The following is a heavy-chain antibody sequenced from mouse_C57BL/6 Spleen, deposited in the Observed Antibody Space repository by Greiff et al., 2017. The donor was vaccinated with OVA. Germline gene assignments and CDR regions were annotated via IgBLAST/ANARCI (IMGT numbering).Heavy chain of an antibody. Sequence: VQLQQSGPELVKPGASVKISCKASGYAFSSSWMNWVKQRPGKGLEWIGRIYPGDGDTNYNGKFKGKATLTADKSSSTAYMQLSSLTSEDSAVYFCERKGLRQLRLEAMDYWGQGTSVTVSS. CDR1: GYAFSSSW. D-gene: IGHD3-2*02. CDR3: ERKGLRQLRLEAMDY. J-gene: IGHJ4*01. V-gene: IGHV1-82*01. CDR2: IYPGDGDT.